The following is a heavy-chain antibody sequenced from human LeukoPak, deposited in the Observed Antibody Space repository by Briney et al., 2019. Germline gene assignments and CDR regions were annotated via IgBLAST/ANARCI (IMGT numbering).Heavy chain of an antibody. D-gene: IGHD3-22*01. CDR3: ARDRDYYDSSGYLYFDH. CDR2: INPNSGGT. Sequence: GASVKVSCKASGYTFTDHFVHWVRRAPGQGLEWMGWINPNSGGTNFAQKFQGRVTMTRDTSISTAYMELRRLGSDDTAMYYCARDRDYYDSSGYLYFDHWGQGTLVTVSS. CDR1: GYTFTDHF. J-gene: IGHJ4*02. V-gene: IGHV1-2*02.